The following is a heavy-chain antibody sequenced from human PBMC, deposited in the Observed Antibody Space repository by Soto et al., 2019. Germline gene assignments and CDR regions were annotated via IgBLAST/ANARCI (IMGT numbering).Heavy chain of an antibody. CDR2: TYPSDSDT. D-gene: IGHD5-12*01. CDR3: ARPANTVADHFDL. V-gene: IGHV5-51*01. Sequence: PGESLKISFQVSGYTFTIYWIGWVRQMPGKGLEWMGITYPSDSDTRYSPSFQGQVTISADQSINTAYLQWDSLKASDTAIYYCARPANTVADHFDLWGQGTPVTVSS. J-gene: IGHJ4*02. CDR1: GYTFTIYW.